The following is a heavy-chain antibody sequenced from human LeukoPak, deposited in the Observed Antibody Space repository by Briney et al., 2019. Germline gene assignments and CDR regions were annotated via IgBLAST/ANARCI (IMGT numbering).Heavy chain of an antibody. V-gene: IGHV1-18*01. Sequence: ASVKDSCKASGYTFTSYGISWVRQAPGQGLEWMGWISAYNGNTNYAQKLQGRVTMPTDTSTSTAYMELGRLRSDDTAVYFCARDWGRTAYARGGGYWGQGTLVTVSS. CDR2: ISAYNGNT. D-gene: IGHD3-10*01. CDR1: GYTFTSYG. CDR3: ARDWGRTAYARGGGY. J-gene: IGHJ4*02.